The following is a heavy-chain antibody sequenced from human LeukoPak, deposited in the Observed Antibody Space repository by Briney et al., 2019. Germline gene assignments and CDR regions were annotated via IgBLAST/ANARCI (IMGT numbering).Heavy chain of an antibody. CDR3: ARDSPYSGSYRLYYYYYMDV. CDR2: INHSGST. V-gene: IGHV4-34*01. D-gene: IGHD1-26*01. J-gene: IGHJ6*03. Sequence: PSETLSLTCAVYGGSFSGYYWSWIRQPPGKGLEWIGEINHSGSTNYNPSLKSRVTISVDTSKNQFSLKLSSVTAADTAVYYCARDSPYSGSYRLYYYYYMDVWGKGTTVTVSS. CDR1: GGSFSGYY.